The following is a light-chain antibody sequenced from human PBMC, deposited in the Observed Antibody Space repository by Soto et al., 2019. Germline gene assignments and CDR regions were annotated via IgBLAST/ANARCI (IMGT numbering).Light chain of an antibody. V-gene: IGKV1-39*01. CDR3: QQSYSTPYT. CDR1: QSISSY. J-gene: IGKJ2*01. Sequence: DIQITRSRSSLSTSVGDRVTITCRSSQSISSYLNWYQQKPGKAPKLLIYAASSLQSGVPSRFSGSGSGTDFTLTISSLQPEDFATYYCQQSYSTPYTFGQGTKVDIK. CDR2: AAS.